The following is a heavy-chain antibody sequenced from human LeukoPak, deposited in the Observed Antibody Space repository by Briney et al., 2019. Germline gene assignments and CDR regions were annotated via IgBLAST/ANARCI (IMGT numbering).Heavy chain of an antibody. CDR2: INPNSGGT. J-gene: IGHJ5*02. CDR3: ARNFWSGSPIWWFDP. D-gene: IGHD3-3*01. Sequence: ASVKVSCKASGYTFTGYYMHWVRQDPGQGLEWMGWINPNSGGTNYAQKFQGRVTMTRDTSISTAYMELSRLRSDDTAVYYCARNFWSGSPIWWFDPWGQGTLVTVSS. V-gene: IGHV1-2*02. CDR1: GYTFTGYY.